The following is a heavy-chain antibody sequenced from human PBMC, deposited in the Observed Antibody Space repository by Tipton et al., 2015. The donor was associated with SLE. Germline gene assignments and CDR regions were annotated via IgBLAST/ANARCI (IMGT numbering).Heavy chain of an antibody. D-gene: IGHD6-13*01. J-gene: IGHJ4*02. CDR1: DGSLSGYY. CDR2: IDHSGST. CDR3: ARLSAAAADC. V-gene: IGHV4-59*01. Sequence: LRLSCTVFDGSLSGYYWSWIRQSPGKGLEWFGYIDHSGSTNYNPSLKSRLTISVDTSKNQYSLKLNSVTAADTAVYYCARLSAAAADCWGQGKLVTVSS.